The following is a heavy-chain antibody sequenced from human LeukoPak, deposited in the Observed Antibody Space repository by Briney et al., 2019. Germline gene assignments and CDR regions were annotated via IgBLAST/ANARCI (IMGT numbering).Heavy chain of an antibody. CDR1: GNTFTSYY. J-gene: IGHJ4*02. CDR2: INPSGGST. V-gene: IGHV1-46*01. Sequence: ASVKVSCKASGNTFTSYYMHWVRQAPGQGLEWMGIINPSGGSTSYAQKFQGRVTMTRDTSTSTVYMELSSLRSEDTAVYYCARDLGTTVTPDYWGQGTLVTVSS. D-gene: IGHD4-17*01. CDR3: ARDLGTTVTPDY.